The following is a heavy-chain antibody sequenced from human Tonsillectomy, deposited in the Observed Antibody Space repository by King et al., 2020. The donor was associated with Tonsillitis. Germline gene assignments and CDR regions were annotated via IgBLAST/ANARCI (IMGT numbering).Heavy chain of an antibody. CDR3: ARRGAYGHYNY. Sequence: EKAGAEGKKQGAAVKGDGKGEGGTGRREERRGGREDQGEGLEWMGGIIPIFGTANYAQKFQGRVTITADASTSPAYLELSSLRSEDTAVYYCARRGAYGHYNYWGKGTLVTVSS. D-gene: IGHD3-10*01. V-gene: IGHV1-69*01. CDR1: GGTGRREE. CDR2: IIPIFGTA. J-gene: IGHJ4*02.